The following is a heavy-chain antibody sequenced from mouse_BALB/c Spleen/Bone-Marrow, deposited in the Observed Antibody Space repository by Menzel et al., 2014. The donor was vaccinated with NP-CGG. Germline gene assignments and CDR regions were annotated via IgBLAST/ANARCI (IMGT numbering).Heavy chain of an antibody. CDR2: ISSGGSYT. J-gene: IGHJ2*01. Sequence: EVKLMESGGDLVKPGGSLKLSCAASGFTFSSYGMSWVRQIPDKRLEWVATISSGGSYTFYPDSVKGRFTISRDNAKNTLNLQMTSLKSEDTAMYYWARRRDYDYFDYWGQGTTLTVSS. CDR3: ARRRDYDYFDY. CDR1: GFTFSSYG. V-gene: IGHV5-6*02. D-gene: IGHD2-4*01.